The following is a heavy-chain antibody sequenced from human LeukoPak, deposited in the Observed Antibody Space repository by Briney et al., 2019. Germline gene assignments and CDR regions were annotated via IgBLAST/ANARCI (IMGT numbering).Heavy chain of an antibody. CDR1: GFTFTNYA. Sequence: PGGSLRLSCAASGFTFTNYAMSWVRHVPGKGLEWVSAINSNGGNTFYADSVKGRFTISRDNSRSTLYLQMNSLRAEDTAVYYCAKGSYYDSSGSFYFDYWGQGTLVTVSS. D-gene: IGHD3-22*01. CDR3: AKGSYYDSSGSFYFDY. J-gene: IGHJ4*02. V-gene: IGHV3-23*01. CDR2: INSNGGNT.